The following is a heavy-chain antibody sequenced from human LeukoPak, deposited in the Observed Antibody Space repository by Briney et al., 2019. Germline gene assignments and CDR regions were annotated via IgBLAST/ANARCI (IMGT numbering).Heavy chain of an antibody. CDR1: GGSISSGDYY. V-gene: IGHV4-30-4*08. J-gene: IGHJ6*03. CDR3: ARGQPYYCDSSGYSSSGYMDV. Sequence: SETLSLTCTVSGGSISSGDYYWSWIRQPPGKGLEWIGYIYYSGSTYYNPSLKSRVTISVDTSKNQFSLKLSSVTAADTAVYYCARGQPYYCDSSGYSSSGYMDVWGKGTTVTVSS. CDR2: IYYSGST. D-gene: IGHD3-22*01.